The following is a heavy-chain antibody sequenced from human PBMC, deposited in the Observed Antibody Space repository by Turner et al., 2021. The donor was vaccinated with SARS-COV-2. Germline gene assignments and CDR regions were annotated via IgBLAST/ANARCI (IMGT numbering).Heavy chain of an antibody. CDR3: ATRGADIVVAVAAIDSPQGGMDV. CDR2: IHSSGSA. CDR1: GGSICSSSSY. Sequence: QLQRQESGPGLVKPSETLSLTCTVSGGSICSSSSYWGWVRPPPGKGREWVGNIHSSGSAYYNPSLKSRVTISVDTSKNQFSLKLSSVTAADTAVYYCATRGADIVVAVAAIDSPQGGMDVWGQGTTVTVSS. J-gene: IGHJ6*02. V-gene: IGHV4-39*01. D-gene: IGHD2-15*01.